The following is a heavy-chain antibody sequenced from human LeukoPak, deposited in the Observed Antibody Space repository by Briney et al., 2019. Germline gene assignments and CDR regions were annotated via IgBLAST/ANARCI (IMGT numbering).Heavy chain of an antibody. CDR1: GFTFSSYE. J-gene: IGHJ4*02. CDR2: ISSSGSTI. D-gene: IGHD2-21*01. V-gene: IGHV3-48*03. CDR3: ARGSIPPDY. Sequence: GGSLRLSCAAPGFTFSSYEMNWVRQAPGKGLEWVSFISSSGSTIYYADSVKGRFTISRDNAKNSLYLQMNSLRAEDTAVYYCARGSIPPDYWGQGTLVTVSS.